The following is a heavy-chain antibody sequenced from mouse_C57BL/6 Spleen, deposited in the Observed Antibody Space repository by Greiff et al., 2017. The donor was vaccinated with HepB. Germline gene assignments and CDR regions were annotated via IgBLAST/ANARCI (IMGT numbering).Heavy chain of an antibody. CDR3: ARTARIKY. V-gene: IGHV3-2*02. CDR2: ISYSGST. D-gene: IGHD1-2*01. J-gene: IGHJ2*01. CDR1: GYSITSGYG. Sequence: DVKLQESGPGLVKPSQSLSLTCTVTGYSITSGYGWNWIRQFPGNKLEWMGYISYSGSTNYKPSLKSRISTTRDTSKNQFFLQLNSVTTEETATYYCARTARIKYWGQGTTLTVSA.